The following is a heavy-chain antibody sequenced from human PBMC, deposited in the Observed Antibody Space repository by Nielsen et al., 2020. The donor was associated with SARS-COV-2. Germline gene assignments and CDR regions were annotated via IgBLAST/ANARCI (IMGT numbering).Heavy chain of an antibody. V-gene: IGHV3-7*03. Sequence: GGSLRLSCAASGFTFSSYWMSWVRQAPGEGLEWVANIKQDGSEKYYVDSVKGRFTISRDNARNSLFLQMNSLRVEDTAVYYCARISDSAWYFDYWGQGTLVTVSS. CDR3: ARISDSAWYFDY. CDR2: IKQDGSEK. D-gene: IGHD2-21*02. CDR1: GFTFSSYW. J-gene: IGHJ4*02.